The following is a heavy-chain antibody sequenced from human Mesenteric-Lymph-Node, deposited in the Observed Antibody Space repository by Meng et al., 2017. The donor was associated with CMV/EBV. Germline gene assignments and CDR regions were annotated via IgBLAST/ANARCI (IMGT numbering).Heavy chain of an antibody. D-gene: IGHD1-1*01. J-gene: IGHJ4*02. CDR1: GGSISSGGYY. Sequence: SETLSLTCTVSGGSISSGGYYWSWIRQPPGKGLEWIGYIYYSGSTYYNPSLKSRVTISVDTSKNQFSLKLSSVTAADTAVYYCAREGSGTTFYWGQGTLVTVSS. CDR2: IYYSGST. CDR3: AREGSGTTFY. V-gene: IGHV4-30-4*08.